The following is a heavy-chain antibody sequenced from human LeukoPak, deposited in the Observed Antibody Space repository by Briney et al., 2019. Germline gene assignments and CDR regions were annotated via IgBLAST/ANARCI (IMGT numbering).Heavy chain of an antibody. CDR1: GYSFTSYW. Sequence: GESLKISCKGSGYSFTSYWIGWVRQMPGKGLEWMGIIYPGDSDTRYSPSFQGQVTNSADKSISTAYLQWSSLKASDTAMYYCARQKGCSSTSCYAFAFDIWGQGTMVTVSS. J-gene: IGHJ3*02. CDR3: ARQKGCSSTSCYAFAFDI. CDR2: IYPGDSDT. V-gene: IGHV5-51*01. D-gene: IGHD2-2*01.